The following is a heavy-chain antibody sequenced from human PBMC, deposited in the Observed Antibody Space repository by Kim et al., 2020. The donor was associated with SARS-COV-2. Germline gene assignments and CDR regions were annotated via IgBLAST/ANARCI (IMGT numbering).Heavy chain of an antibody. J-gene: IGHJ4*02. CDR3: ARVVVRGLNRYYFDY. CDR2: INHSGST. V-gene: IGHV4-34*01. D-gene: IGHD3-10*01. CDR1: GGSFSGYY. Sequence: SETLSLTCAVYGGSFSGYYWSWIRQPPGKGLEWIGEINHSGSTNYNPSLKSRVTISVDTSKNQFSLKLSSVTAADTAVYYCARVVVRGLNRYYFDYWGQGTLVTVSS.